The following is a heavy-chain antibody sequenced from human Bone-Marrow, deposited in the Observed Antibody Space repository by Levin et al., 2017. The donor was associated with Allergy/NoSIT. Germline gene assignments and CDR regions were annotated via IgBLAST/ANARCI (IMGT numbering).Heavy chain of an antibody. D-gene: IGHD1-26*01. J-gene: IGHJ4*02. CDR1: GGSVSSSTYY. V-gene: IGHV4-39*07. CDR3: VRASGSYFY. CDR2: IYYSGTT. Sequence: SETLSLTCTVSGGSVSSSTYYWGWIRQPPGKGLEWIGSIYYSGTTYYNPSLKSRVTISVDTSKNQFSLKLSSVTAADTAVYYCVRASGSYFYWGQGTLVSVSS.